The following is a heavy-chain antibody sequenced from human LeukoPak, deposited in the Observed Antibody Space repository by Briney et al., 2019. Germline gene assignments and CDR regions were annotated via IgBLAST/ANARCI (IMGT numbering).Heavy chain of an antibody. D-gene: IGHD3-22*01. Sequence: SVKVSCKTSGGTFSSYAISWVRQVPGQGLEWMGGIIPIFRTTKYAQKFQGRVTITADESTTTAYMEVSSLRSEDTAVYYCARSQSRYRYESIGDFTPYYDYYYMDVWGKGTTVTISS. CDR2: IIPIFRTT. J-gene: IGHJ6*03. V-gene: IGHV1-69*13. CDR3: ARSQSRYRYESIGDFTPYYDYYYMDV. CDR1: GGTFSSYA.